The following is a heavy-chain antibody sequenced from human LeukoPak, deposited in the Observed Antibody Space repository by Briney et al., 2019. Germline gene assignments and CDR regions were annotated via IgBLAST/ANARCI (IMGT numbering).Heavy chain of an antibody. V-gene: IGHV6-1*01. CDR2: TYYRSKWYN. J-gene: IGHJ3*02. CDR3: AREGPDAFDI. Sequence: SQTLSLTCAISGDSVSTNSAAWNWVRQSPSRGLEWLGRTYYRSKWYNDYAISVKSRITINPDTSKNQLSLQLNSATPEDTAVYFCAREGPDAFDIWGQGTVVTVSS. CDR1: GDSVSTNSAA.